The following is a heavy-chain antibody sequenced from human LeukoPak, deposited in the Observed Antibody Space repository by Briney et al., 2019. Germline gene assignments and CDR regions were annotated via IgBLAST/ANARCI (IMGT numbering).Heavy chain of an antibody. J-gene: IGHJ4*02. Sequence: SETLSLTCTVSSGSISSGGYYWSWIRQHPGKGLEWIGYIYYSGSTYYNPSLKSRVTISVDTSKNQFSLKLSSVTAADTAVYYCAVAIVGATKAFAYWGQGTLVTVSS. D-gene: IGHD1-26*01. V-gene: IGHV4-31*03. CDR3: AVAIVGATKAFAY. CDR1: SGSISSGGYY. CDR2: IYYSGST.